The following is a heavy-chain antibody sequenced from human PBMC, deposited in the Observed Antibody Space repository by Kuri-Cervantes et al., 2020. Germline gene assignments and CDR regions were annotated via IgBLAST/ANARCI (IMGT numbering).Heavy chain of an antibody. Sequence: GGSLRLSCAASGFTFSSYGMHWVRQAPGKGLEWVAVIWYDGSNKYYADSVNGRFTISRDNSKNTLYLQMNSLRAEDAAVYYCAKDIVPAALYGMDVWGQGTTVTVSS. CDR3: AKDIVPAALYGMDV. CDR2: IWYDGSNK. CDR1: GFTFSSYG. J-gene: IGHJ6*02. D-gene: IGHD2-2*01. V-gene: IGHV3-30*02.